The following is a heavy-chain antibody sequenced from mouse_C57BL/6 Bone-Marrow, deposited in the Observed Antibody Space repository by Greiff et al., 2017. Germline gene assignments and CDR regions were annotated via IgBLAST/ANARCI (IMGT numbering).Heavy chain of an antibody. D-gene: IGHD1-1*02. CDR3: TRLSWCAY. CDR1: GFNIKDDY. Sequence: EVQLQQSGAELVRPGASVKLSCTASGFNIKDDYMDWVKQRPEQGLEWIGWIYTENGGTKYASKFQGKATTTADTSSNTAYLQVSSLTSERTTVYYCTRLSWCAYWGQGTLVTVSA. J-gene: IGHJ3*01. CDR2: IYTENGGT. V-gene: IGHV14-4*01.